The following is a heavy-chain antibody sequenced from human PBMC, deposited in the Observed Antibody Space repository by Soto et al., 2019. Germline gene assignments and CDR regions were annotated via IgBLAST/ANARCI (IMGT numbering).Heavy chain of an antibody. D-gene: IGHD3-3*01. CDR2: ISGSGGHP. CDR1: GLPFPSV. CDR3: AKGGISTYGMDV. Sequence: DVQLLESGGGFALPGGSQRLSCAASGLPFPSVMSWARQAPGKGLEWVSVISGSGGHPYYADSVKGRFTISRDNSKNMVFLQITSLRAEDTAVYYCAKGGISTYGMDVWGPGTTVTVS. J-gene: IGHJ6*02. V-gene: IGHV3-23*01.